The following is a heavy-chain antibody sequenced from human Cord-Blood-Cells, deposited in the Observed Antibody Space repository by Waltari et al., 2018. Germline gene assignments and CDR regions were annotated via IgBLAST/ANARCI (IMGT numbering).Heavy chain of an antibody. CDR2: IIPILGIA. J-gene: IGHJ4*02. CDR3: ATRDPDYGGKGYYFDY. Sequence: QVQLVQSGAEVKKPGSSVKVSCKASGGTFSSYTISWVRQAPGQGLEWMGRIIPILGIANYAQKFQGRVTITADKSTSTAYMELSSLRSEDTAVYYCATRDPDYGGKGYYFDYWGQGTLVTVSP. CDR1: GGTFSSYT. D-gene: IGHD4-17*01. V-gene: IGHV1-69*02.